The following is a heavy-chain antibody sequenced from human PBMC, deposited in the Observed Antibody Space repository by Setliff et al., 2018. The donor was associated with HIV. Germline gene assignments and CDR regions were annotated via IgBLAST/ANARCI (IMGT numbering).Heavy chain of an antibody. Sequence: PSETLSLTCTVSGGSINSYYWRWIRQPAGKGLEWIGRIYTSGSANYNPSLKSRVTMSVDTSKNQFSLNLTSVTAADTAVYYCARSKTFYDFWGGYYTHGAFKIWGLGTMVTVS. CDR3: ARSKTFYDFWGGYYTHGAFKI. CDR2: IYTSGSA. D-gene: IGHD3-3*01. CDR1: GGSINSYY. J-gene: IGHJ3*02. V-gene: IGHV4-4*07.